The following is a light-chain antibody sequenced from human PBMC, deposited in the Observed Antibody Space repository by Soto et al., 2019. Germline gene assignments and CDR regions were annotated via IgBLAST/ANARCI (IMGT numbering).Light chain of an antibody. CDR3: QQYGHPLHT. CDR2: NKS. J-gene: IGKJ2*01. Sequence: EIVLTQSPGTLSLSPGDRATLSCRASQSVNIYFAWYQQKPGQAPRLLIFNKSRRATGIPDRFSGSGSGTDLTLIISRLEPEDFAMYYCQQYGHPLHTFGQGTKLDIK. V-gene: IGKV3-20*01. CDR1: QSVNIY.